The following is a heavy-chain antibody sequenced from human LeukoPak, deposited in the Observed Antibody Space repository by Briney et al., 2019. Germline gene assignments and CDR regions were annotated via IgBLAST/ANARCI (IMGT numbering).Heavy chain of an antibody. V-gene: IGHV3-48*04. CDR3: ARTRYGGYDRLVGY. CDR2: ISSSSSTI. CDR1: GFTFSSYS. J-gene: IGHJ4*02. D-gene: IGHD5-12*01. Sequence: PGGSLRLSCAASGFTFSSYSMNWVRQAPGKGLEWVSYISSSSSTIYYADSVKGRFTISRDNAKNSLYLQMNSLRAEDTAVYYCARTRYGGYDRLVGYWGQGTLVTVSS.